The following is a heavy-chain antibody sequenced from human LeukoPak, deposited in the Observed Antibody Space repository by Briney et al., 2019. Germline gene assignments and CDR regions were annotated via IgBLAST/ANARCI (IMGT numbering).Heavy chain of an antibody. V-gene: IGHV1-18*01. D-gene: IGHD2-15*01. CDR1: GYTFTSYG. CDR3: ATELGYCSGGSCPAEYYFDY. CDR2: ISAYNGNT. Sequence: ASVKVSCKASGYTFTSYGISWVRQAPGQGLEWMGWISAYNGNTNYAQKFQGRVTMTRDTSISTAYMELSRLRSDDTAVYYCATELGYCSGGSCPAEYYFDYWGQGTLVTVSS. J-gene: IGHJ4*02.